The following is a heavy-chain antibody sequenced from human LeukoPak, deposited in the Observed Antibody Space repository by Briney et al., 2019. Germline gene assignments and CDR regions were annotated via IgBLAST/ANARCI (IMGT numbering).Heavy chain of an antibody. D-gene: IGHD3-16*01. V-gene: IGHV3-74*03. Sequence: GGSLRLSCAASGFTFSNSWMHWVRQAPGKGLVWVSRTDPNGITTYADSVKGRFTISRDNAKNSLYLQMNSLRAEDTAVYYCARRFGAARDDYMDVWGKGTTVTVSS. J-gene: IGHJ6*03. CDR2: TDPNGIT. CDR1: GFTFSNSW. CDR3: ARRFGAARDDYMDV.